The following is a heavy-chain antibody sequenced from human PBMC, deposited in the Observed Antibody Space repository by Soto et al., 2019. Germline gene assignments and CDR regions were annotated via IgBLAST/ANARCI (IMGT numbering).Heavy chain of an antibody. CDR3: ARVAGATTPWFDP. V-gene: IGHV1-18*04. CDR2: ISADNGNT. CDR1: GYTFTSYG. D-gene: IGHD1-26*01. Sequence: QVHLVQSGAEVKKPGASVKVSCKAAGYTFTSYGISWVRQDPGPGREWMGWISADNGNTNYAQKLQGRVTLTTDTPTSTAYMELRRLRSDDTAVYYCARVAGATTPWFDPLGQGTLVTVSS. J-gene: IGHJ5*02.